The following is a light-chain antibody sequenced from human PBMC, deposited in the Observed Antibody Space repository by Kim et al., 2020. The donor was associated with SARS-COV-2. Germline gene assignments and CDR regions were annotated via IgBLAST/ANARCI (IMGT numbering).Light chain of an antibody. J-gene: IGKJ2*01. V-gene: IGKV1-5*01. CDR1: QSISSW. CDR2: DAS. CDR3: QQYNSYLYT. Sequence: SAAIGDRVTSTCRASQSISSWLAWYQQKPGQAPKLLIYDASSLERGVPSRFSGSGSGTEFTITISSLQPDDFANYYCQQYNSYLYTFGQGTKLEI.